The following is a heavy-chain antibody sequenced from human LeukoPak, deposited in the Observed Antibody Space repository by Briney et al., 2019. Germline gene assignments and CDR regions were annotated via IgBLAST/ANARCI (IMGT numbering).Heavy chain of an antibody. J-gene: IGHJ6*03. D-gene: IGHD3-10*01. Sequence: GSLRLSCAVSGVTFSSYSMTWVRQAPGKGLEWVSYISSTSSYIYYADSVKGRFTISRDNAKNSLYLQMNSLRAEDTAVYYCASGADYLDVWGKGTTVTVSS. V-gene: IGHV3-21*01. CDR2: ISSTSSYI. CDR3: ASGADYLDV. CDR1: GVTFSSYS.